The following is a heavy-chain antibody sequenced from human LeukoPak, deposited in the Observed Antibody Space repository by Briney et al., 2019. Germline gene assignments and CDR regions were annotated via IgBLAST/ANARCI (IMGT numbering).Heavy chain of an antibody. CDR1: GVSISSYY. CDR3: ASQPYSGYGGNNWFDP. J-gene: IGHJ5*02. Sequence: SEPLSLTCTVSGVSISSYYWSLIRPPPGKGLEWIGRIYTSGSTNYNPSLKSPVTMSVDTSKNQFSLKLSSVTAADTAVYYCASQPYSGYGGNNWFDPGGEGTLVTVSS. CDR2: IYTSGST. D-gene: IGHD5-12*01. V-gene: IGHV4-4*07.